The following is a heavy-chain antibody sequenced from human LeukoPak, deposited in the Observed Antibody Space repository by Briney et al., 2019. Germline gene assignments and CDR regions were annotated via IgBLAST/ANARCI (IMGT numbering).Heavy chain of an antibody. V-gene: IGHV3-48*03. J-gene: IGHJ4*02. Sequence: GGSLRLSCAASGFTFSSYEMNWVRQAPGKGLEWVSYISSGSTIYDADSVKGRSTISRDNAKNSLYLQMNSLRAEDTAVYYCARESIAVAGAPFDYWGQGTLVTVSS. D-gene: IGHD6-19*01. CDR2: ISSGSTI. CDR1: GFTFSSYE. CDR3: ARESIAVAGAPFDY.